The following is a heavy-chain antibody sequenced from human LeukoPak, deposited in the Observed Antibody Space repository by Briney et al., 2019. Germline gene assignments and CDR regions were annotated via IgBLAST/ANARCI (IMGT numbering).Heavy chain of an antibody. CDR3: ARVYSXGWYKINYFDY. J-gene: IGHJ4*02. D-gene: IGHD6-19*01. Sequence: GGSLXLSXAASGFTFSSYWMXXXXQAPGKGXXXXXXXKQDGSEKYYVDSVKGXXXXXXDNAENSLYLQMNSLRAEXXAVYYCARVYSXGWYKINYFDYWGQGTLVTVSS. CDR2: XKQDGSEK. V-gene: IGHV3-7*01. CDR1: GFTFSSYW.